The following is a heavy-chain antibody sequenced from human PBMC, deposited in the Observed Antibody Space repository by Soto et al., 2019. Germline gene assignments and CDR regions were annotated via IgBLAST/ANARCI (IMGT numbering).Heavy chain of an antibody. V-gene: IGHV2-26*01. D-gene: IGHD3-16*02. Sequence: SGPTLVNPTETLTLTCTFPGLSLNNAIMVLIWIRQAPGKALEWLAHIFSNDEKSYSTSLKSRLTISKDTSKSQVVLTMTNMDPVDTATYYCARIMYDYVWGSYRYPRGFDYWGQGTLVTVSS. CDR1: GLSLNNAIMV. J-gene: IGHJ4*02. CDR2: IFSNDEK. CDR3: ARIMYDYVWGSYRYPRGFDY.